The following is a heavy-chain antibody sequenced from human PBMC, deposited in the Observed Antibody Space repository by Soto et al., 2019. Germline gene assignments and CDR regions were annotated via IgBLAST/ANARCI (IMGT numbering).Heavy chain of an antibody. D-gene: IGHD3-22*01. CDR2: IKQDGSEK. CDR3: ARFYYDSSGYLPSPYYYYYGMDV. J-gene: IGHJ6*02. Sequence: GGSLRLSCAASGFTFSSYWMSWVRQAPGKGLEWVATIKQDGSEKYYVDSVKGRFTISRDNAKNSLYLQMNSLRAEDTAVYYCARFYYDSSGYLPSPYYYYYGMDVWGQGTTVTVSS. V-gene: IGHV3-7*01. CDR1: GFTFSSYW.